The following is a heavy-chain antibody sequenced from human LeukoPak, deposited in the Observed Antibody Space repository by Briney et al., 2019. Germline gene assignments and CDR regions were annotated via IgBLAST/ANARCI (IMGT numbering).Heavy chain of an antibody. CDR1: GFTFSDHY. J-gene: IGHJ6*04. V-gene: IGHV3-72*01. Sequence: GWCLRLSCPASGFTFSDHYMDWLRQAPGKGMEWVGRTKNKANSYTTQYAASVKGRFTISRDDSKNSLYLQMNSLKTEDTAVYYCARGSSGVTISSYGMDVWGKGTTVTVSS. D-gene: IGHD3-9*01. CDR3: ARGSSGVTISSYGMDV. CDR2: TKNKANSYTT.